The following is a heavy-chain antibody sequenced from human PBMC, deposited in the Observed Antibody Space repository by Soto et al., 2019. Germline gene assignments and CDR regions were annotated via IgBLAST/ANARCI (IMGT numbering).Heavy chain of an antibody. CDR1: GYTFTSYD. CDR2: MNPNSGNT. D-gene: IGHD1-7*01. CDR3: ARDQTGTTTYYYYGMDV. Sequence: ASVKVSCKASGYTFTSYDINWVRQATGQGLEWMGWMNPNSGNTGYAQKFQGRVTMTRNTSISTAYMELSSLRSEDTAVYYCARDQTGTTTYYYYGMDVWGQGTTVTVS. J-gene: IGHJ6*02. V-gene: IGHV1-8*01.